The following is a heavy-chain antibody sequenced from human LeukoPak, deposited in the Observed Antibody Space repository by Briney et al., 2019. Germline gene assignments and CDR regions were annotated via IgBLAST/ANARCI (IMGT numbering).Heavy chain of an antibody. D-gene: IGHD6-19*01. CDR2: LHPDSGNT. CDR3: ARMTVSGRDNWFDP. V-gene: IGHV1-8*03. J-gene: IGHJ5*02. Sequence: ASVKVSCKAFGYTFPRYYMHWVRQATGQGLEWIGWLHPDSGNTGYAQKFQGRVTITRNTSINTAYMGLSSLRSEDTAVYYCARMTVSGRDNWFDPWGQGTLVTVSS. CDR1: GYTFPRYY.